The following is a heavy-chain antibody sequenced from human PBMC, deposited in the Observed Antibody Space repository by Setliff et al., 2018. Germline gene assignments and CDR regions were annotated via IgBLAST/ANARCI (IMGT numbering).Heavy chain of an antibody. V-gene: IGHV4-34*01. CDR3: TVYNTGSSKDHY. CDR2: INHSGSS. J-gene: IGHJ4*02. D-gene: IGHD2-8*02. Sequence: SETLSLTCAVYGGSFSGYYWSWIRQPPGKGLEWIGEINHSGSSNYNPSLKSRVTISVDTSKNQFSLKLSSVTAADTALYYCTVYNTGSSKDHYWGQGTPVTVSS. CDR1: GGSFSGYY.